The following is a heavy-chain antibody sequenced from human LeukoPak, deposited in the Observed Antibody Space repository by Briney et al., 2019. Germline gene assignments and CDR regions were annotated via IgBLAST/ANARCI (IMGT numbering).Heavy chain of an antibody. Sequence: SETLSLTCAVDGGSFSGYYWSWIRQPPGKGLEWIGEINHSGSTNYNPSLKSRVTISVDTSKNQFSLKLSSVTAADTAVYYCARAYSSRNWFDPWGQGTLVTVSS. D-gene: IGHD6-13*01. CDR2: INHSGST. CDR1: GGSFSGYY. J-gene: IGHJ5*02. CDR3: ARAYSSRNWFDP. V-gene: IGHV4-34*01.